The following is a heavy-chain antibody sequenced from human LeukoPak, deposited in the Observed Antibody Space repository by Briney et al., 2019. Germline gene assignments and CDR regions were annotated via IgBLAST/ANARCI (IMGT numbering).Heavy chain of an antibody. D-gene: IGHD3-9*01. CDR1: GGSIGSYY. J-gene: IGHJ4*02. Sequence: SETLSLTCTVSGGSIGSYYWSWIRQPPGKGLEWIGSIYHSGSTYYNPSLKSRVTISVDTSKNQFSLKLSSVTAADTAVYYCARVSRAYDILTGYYFDYWGQGTLVTVSS. CDR2: IYHSGST. CDR3: ARVSRAYDILTGYYFDY. V-gene: IGHV4-38-2*02.